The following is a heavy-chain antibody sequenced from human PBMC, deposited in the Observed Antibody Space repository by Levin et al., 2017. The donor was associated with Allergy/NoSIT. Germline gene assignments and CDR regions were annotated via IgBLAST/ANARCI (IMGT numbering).Heavy chain of an antibody. CDR2: INHSGGT. Sequence: ASETLSLTCAVYGGSFSDYFWSWIRQPPGKGLEWIGEINHSGGTNYNPSLKSRVTISVDTSKSQFSLKVHSVTAADTAVYFCARVGCGGDCIDYWGRGTLVTVSS. D-gene: IGHD2-21*02. CDR3: ARVGCGGDCIDY. J-gene: IGHJ4*02. CDR1: GGSFSDYF. V-gene: IGHV4-34*01.